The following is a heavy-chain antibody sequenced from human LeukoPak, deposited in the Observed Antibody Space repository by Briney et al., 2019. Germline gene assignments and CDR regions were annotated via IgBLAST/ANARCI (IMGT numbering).Heavy chain of an antibody. CDR2: IWYDGSNK. J-gene: IGHJ4*02. Sequence: SGGSLRLSCAASGFTFSSYGMHWVRQAPGKGLEWVAVIWYDGSNKYYADSVKGRFTISRDNSKNTLYLQMNSLRAEDTAVYYCARDQDDYVWGSYRSYFDYWGQGTLVTVSS. CDR3: ARDQDDYVWGSYRSYFDY. V-gene: IGHV3-33*01. D-gene: IGHD3-16*02. CDR1: GFTFSSYG.